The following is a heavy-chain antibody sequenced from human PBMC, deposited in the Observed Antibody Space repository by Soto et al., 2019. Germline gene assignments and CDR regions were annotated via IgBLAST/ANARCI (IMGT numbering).Heavy chain of an antibody. J-gene: IGHJ4*02. CDR3: ARDSPSLAYCGGDCYSIDY. CDR1: GYSFTDYY. V-gene: IGHV1-2*02. D-gene: IGHD2-21*02. CDR2: INPNSGGT. Sequence: QVQLMQSGTEVKKPGASVKVSCKTSGYSFTDYYMHWVRQAPGQGLEWMGWINPNSGGTNYPRKFQGRATMTRDTSLNTVYMDITRLRSDDTAVYYCARDSPSLAYCGGDCYSIDYWGPGTLVTVSS.